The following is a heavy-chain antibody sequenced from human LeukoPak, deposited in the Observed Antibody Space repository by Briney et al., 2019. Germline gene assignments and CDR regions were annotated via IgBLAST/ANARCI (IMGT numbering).Heavy chain of an antibody. V-gene: IGHV4-4*09. J-gene: IGHJ4*02. CDR3: ARRSIGKPFFDY. D-gene: IGHD6-6*01. CDR2: MYTSGST. Sequence: SESLSLASTVACGSLTGDCRSSVRQQPGDGLGWIGYMYTSGSTNYNPSLKSRVTISIDTPKNQFSLRLSSVTAADTAVYHCARRSIGKPFFDYWGQGTLVTVSS. CDR1: CGSLTGDC.